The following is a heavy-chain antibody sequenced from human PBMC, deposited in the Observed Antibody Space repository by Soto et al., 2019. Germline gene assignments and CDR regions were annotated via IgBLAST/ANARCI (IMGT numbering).Heavy chain of an antibody. Sequence: QVQLVQSGAEVKKPGSSVKVSCKASGGTFSSYVISWVRQAPGQGLEWMGGIIPISGTGKYAQKFQGRVTITADESTSTAYMELSSLRPEDTAVYYCATTPLVATIRWYCDLWGRGTLVTLSA. J-gene: IGHJ2*01. V-gene: IGHV1-69*01. CDR2: IIPISGTG. D-gene: IGHD5-12*01. CDR1: GGTFSSYV. CDR3: ATTPLVATIRWYCDL.